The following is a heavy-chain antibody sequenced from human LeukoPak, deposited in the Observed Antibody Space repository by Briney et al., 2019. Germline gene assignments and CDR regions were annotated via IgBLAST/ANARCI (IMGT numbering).Heavy chain of an antibody. CDR3: ARSDEDCSSTSCYGGNWFDP. CDR1: GYTFTGYY. Sequence: GASVKVSCKASGYTFTGYYMHWVRQAPGQGLEWMGWINPNSGGTNYAQKFQGRVTMTRDTSISTAYMELSRLRSDDTALYYCARSDEDCSSTSCYGGNWFDPWGQGTLVTVSS. J-gene: IGHJ5*02. CDR2: INPNSGGT. V-gene: IGHV1-2*02. D-gene: IGHD2-2*01.